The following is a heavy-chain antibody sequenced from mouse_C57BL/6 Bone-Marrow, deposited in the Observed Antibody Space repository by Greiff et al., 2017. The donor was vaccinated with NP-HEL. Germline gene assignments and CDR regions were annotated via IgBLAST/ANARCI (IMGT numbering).Heavy chain of an antibody. J-gene: IGHJ4*01. CDR2: ISNGGGST. Sequence: EVQLVESGGGLVQPGGSLKLSCAASGFTFSDYYMYWVRQTPEQRLEWVAYISNGGGSTYYPDTVKGRFTISRDNAKNTLYLQMSRLKSEDTAMYYCARNWDAMDYWGQGTSVTVSS. CDR1: GFTFSDYY. D-gene: IGHD4-1*01. V-gene: IGHV5-12*01. CDR3: ARNWDAMDY.